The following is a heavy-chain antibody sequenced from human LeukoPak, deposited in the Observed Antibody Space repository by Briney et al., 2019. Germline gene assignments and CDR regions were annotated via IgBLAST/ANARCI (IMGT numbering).Heavy chain of an antibody. CDR1: GYTFTDYY. D-gene: IGHD1-26*01. CDR2: VDPEDGET. V-gene: IGHV1-69-2*01. Sequence: VATVKISCKVSGYTFTDYYMHWVQQAPGEGLEWMGLVDPEDGETIYAEKFQGRVTITADTSTDTAYMELSSLRSEDTAVYYCATGLVVGASDAFDIWGQGTVVTVSS. J-gene: IGHJ3*02. CDR3: ATGLVVGASDAFDI.